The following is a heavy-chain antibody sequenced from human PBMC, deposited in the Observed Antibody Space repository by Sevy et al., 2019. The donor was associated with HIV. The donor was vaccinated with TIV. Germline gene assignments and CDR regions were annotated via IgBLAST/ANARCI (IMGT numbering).Heavy chain of an antibody. CDR1: GFTFSSYA. J-gene: IGHJ5*02. D-gene: IGHD3-22*01. CDR3: AKEGYESSGHYH. Sequence: GGSLRLSCAASGFTFSSYAMTWVRQAPGKGLEWVSAISGSGGYTYYADSVKGRFTISRDNSKKTLDLQMHSLRAEDTAVYYCAKEGYESSGHYHWGQGTLVTVSS. V-gene: IGHV3-23*01. CDR2: ISGSGGYT.